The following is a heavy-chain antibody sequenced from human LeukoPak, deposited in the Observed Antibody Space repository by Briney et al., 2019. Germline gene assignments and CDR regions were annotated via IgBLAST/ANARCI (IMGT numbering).Heavy chain of an antibody. Sequence: PSETLSLTCTVSGRSISDSSYYWGWIRQPPGKGLEWIASIHYSGSTYYNPSLKSRVTISVDTSKNQFSMKLTSVTAADTAVYYCARGLKTLYDILTGHYKGVAYFDYWGQGTLVTVSS. J-gene: IGHJ4*02. D-gene: IGHD3-9*01. CDR2: IHYSGST. CDR1: GRSISDSSYY. V-gene: IGHV4-39*01. CDR3: ARGLKTLYDILTGHYKGVAYFDY.